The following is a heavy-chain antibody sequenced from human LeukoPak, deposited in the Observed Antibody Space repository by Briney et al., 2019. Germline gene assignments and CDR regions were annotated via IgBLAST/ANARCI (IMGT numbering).Heavy chain of an antibody. CDR3: ARVGYHGSGSFDY. V-gene: IGHV3-48*03. D-gene: IGHD3-10*01. CDR1: AFSFSSYE. J-gene: IGHJ4*02. CDR2: ISPTGYTI. Sequence: GGSLRLSCAASAFSFSSYEMNWVRQAPGQGLEWVSYISPTGYTIYYADSVKGRFTISRDNAKNSLYLQMSSLRAEDTAVYYCARVGYHGSGSFDYWGQGTLVTVSS.